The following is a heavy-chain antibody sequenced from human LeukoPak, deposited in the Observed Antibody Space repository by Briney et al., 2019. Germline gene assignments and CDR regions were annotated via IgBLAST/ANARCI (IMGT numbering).Heavy chain of an antibody. J-gene: IGHJ6*02. CDR2: IYYSGST. D-gene: IGHD4-17*01. CDR3: ARYLDYGDTYWGPYGMDV. V-gene: IGHV4-59*08. Sequence: PSETLSLTCTVSGGSISNYLWSWIRQPPGKGLEWIGYIYYSGSTYYNPSLKSRVTISVDTSKNQFSLKLSSVTAADTAVYYCARYLDYGDTYWGPYGMDVWGQGTTVTVSS. CDR1: GGSISNYL.